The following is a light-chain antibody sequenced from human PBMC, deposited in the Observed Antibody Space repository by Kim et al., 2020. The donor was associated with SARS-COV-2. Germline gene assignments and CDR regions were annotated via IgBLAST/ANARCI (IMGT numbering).Light chain of an antibody. CDR2: GAS. CDR1: QSVSSN. V-gene: IGKV3-15*01. Sequence: VCPGERAHLPCRASQSVSSNLAWYQQEPGQAPRPPIYGASTRATGIPARFSGSGSGTEFTLTISSLQSEDFAVYYCQQYNNWLWTFGQGTKVDIK. CDR3: QQYNNWLWT. J-gene: IGKJ1*01.